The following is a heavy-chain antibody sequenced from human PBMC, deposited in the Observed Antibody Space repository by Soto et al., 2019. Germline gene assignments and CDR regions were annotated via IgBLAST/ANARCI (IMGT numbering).Heavy chain of an antibody. CDR3: AKDRRGAYCSGGICYSPGY. D-gene: IGHD2-15*01. CDR1: GFTFSSHV. Sequence: EVQLWESGGGLVQPGGSLRLSCAVSGFTFSSHVMSWVRQAPGKGLEWVSAISGTGGTYYADSVKGRFTISRDNSKNALYLQTNNLRDEDTAVYYCAKDRRGAYCSGGICYSPGYWGQGTLVIVSS. CDR2: ISGTGGT. V-gene: IGHV3-23*01. J-gene: IGHJ4*02.